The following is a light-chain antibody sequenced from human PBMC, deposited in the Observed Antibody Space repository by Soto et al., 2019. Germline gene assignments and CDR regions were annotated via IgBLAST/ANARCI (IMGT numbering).Light chain of an antibody. V-gene: IGLV1-44*01. CDR1: SSNIGSNT. CDR2: SNN. J-gene: IGLJ3*02. Sequence: QSLLTQPPSASGTPGQRVTISCSGSSSNIGSNTVNWYQQLPGTAPKLLIYSNNQRPSGVPDRFSSSKSGTSASLAISGLQSEDEADYYCAAWDDSLNGRVFGGGTKVTVL. CDR3: AAWDDSLNGRV.